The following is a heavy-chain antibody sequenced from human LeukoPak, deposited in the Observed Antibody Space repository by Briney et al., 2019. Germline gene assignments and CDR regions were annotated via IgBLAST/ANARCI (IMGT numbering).Heavy chain of an antibody. CDR1: GGSISSYY. V-gene: IGHV4-4*07. J-gene: IGHJ6*02. CDR2: IYTSGST. CDR3: ARHGVIAAAGRSPYYYYGMDV. Sequence: SETLSLTCTVSGGSISSYYWSWIRQPAGKGLEWIGRIYTSGSTNYNPSLKSRVTMSVDTSKNQFSLKLSSVTAADTAVYYCARHGVIAAAGRSPYYYYGMDVWGQGTTVTVSS. D-gene: IGHD6-13*01.